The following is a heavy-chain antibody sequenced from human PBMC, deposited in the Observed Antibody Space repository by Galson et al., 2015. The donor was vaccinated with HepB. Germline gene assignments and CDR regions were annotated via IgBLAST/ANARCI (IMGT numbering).Heavy chain of an antibody. V-gene: IGHV5-10-1*01. CDR1: GYSFTSYW. Sequence: PGESLRISCKGSGYSFTSYWISWVRQMPGKGLEWMGRIDPSDSYTNYSPSFQGHATISADKSISTAYLQWSSLKASDTAMYYCARFAFSGDSSGYYFHWGQGTLVTVSS. J-gene: IGHJ4*02. D-gene: IGHD3-22*01. CDR3: ARFAFSGDSSGYYFH. CDR2: IDPSDSYT.